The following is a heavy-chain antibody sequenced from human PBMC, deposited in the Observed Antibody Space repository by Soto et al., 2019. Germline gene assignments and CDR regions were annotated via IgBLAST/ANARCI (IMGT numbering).Heavy chain of an antibody. CDR3: ARALGIAAAPAFDV. J-gene: IGHJ3*01. CDR2: ISAYNGNT. D-gene: IGHD6-13*01. V-gene: IGHV1-18*01. Sequence: ASVKVSCKASGYTFTSYGISWVRQAPGQGLEWMGWISAYNGNTNYEQKLQGRVTMTTDTSTSTAYMELRSLRSDDTAVYYCARALGIAAAPAFDVWGQGTMVTVSS. CDR1: GYTFTSYG.